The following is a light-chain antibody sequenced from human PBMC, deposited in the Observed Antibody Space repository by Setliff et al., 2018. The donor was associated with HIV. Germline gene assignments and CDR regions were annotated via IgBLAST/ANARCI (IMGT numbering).Light chain of an antibody. V-gene: IGLV1-44*01. Sequence: PPSGSGTPGQRVTISCSGSSPNIGSNPVNWYQQLPGTAPKLLIYPNNQRPSGVPDRFSGSKSGTSASLAISRVQSEDEADYYCATWDDSLNGLVFGGWTK. CDR3: ATWDDSLNGLV. J-gene: IGLJ3*02. CDR2: PNN. CDR1: SPNIGSNP.